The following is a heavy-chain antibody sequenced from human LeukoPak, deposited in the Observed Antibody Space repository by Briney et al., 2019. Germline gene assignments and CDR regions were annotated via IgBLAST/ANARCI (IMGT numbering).Heavy chain of an antibody. Sequence: SGPGLVKPSGTLSLTCTVSGGSISSSSYYWGWIRQPPGKGLGWIGSIYYSGSTYYNPSLKSRVTISVDTSKNQFSLKLSSVTAADTAVYYCARLPCGSTSCYGGFDYWGQGTLVTVPS. J-gene: IGHJ4*02. CDR1: GGSISSSSYY. V-gene: IGHV4-39*01. CDR3: ARLPCGSTSCYGGFDY. D-gene: IGHD2-2*01. CDR2: IYYSGST.